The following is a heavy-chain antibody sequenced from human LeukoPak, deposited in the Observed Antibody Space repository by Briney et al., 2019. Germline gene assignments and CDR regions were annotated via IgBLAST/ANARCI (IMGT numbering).Heavy chain of an antibody. J-gene: IGHJ4*02. CDR1: GFTFSSYG. D-gene: IGHD6-19*01. CDR3: TRVSSSFGIAVAGTEY. Sequence: GGSLRLSCAASGFTFSSYGMHWVRQAPGKGLEWVAVISYDGSNKYYADSVKGRFTISRDNSKNTLYLQMNSLRAEDTAVYYCTRVSSSFGIAVAGTEYWGQGTLVTVSS. V-gene: IGHV3-30*03. CDR2: ISYDGSNK.